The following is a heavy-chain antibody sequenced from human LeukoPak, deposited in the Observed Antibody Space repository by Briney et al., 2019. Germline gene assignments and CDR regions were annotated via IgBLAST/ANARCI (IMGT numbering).Heavy chain of an antibody. J-gene: IGHJ3*02. CDR2: IWYDGSNK. CDR3: ARDRRRYYDSRDAFAI. Sequence: PGGSLRLSCAASGFTFSSYGMHWVRQAPGKGLEWVAVIWYDGSNKYYADSVKGRFTISRDNSKNTLYLQMSSLRAEDTAVYYCARDRRRYYDSRDAFAIWGQGTMVTVSS. CDR1: GFTFSSYG. V-gene: IGHV3-33*01. D-gene: IGHD3-22*01.